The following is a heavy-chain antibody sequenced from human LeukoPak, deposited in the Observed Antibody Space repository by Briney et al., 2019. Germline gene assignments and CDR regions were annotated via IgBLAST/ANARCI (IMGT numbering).Heavy chain of an antibody. V-gene: IGHV4-38-2*02. Sequence: SETLSLTCTVSDYSISSDYYWGWIRQPPGKGLEWIGNIYHSGSTYYNPSLKSRVTISVDRSKNQFSLKLSSVTAADTAVYYCARWGLGGSYPGNAFDIWGQGTMVTVSS. CDR1: DYSISSDYY. D-gene: IGHD1-26*01. CDR2: IYHSGST. CDR3: ARWGLGGSYPGNAFDI. J-gene: IGHJ3*02.